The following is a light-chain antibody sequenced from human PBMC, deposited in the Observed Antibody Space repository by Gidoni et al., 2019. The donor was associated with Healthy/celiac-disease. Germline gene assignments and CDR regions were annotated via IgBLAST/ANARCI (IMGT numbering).Light chain of an antibody. V-gene: IGKV1-9*01. J-gene: IGKJ4*01. Sequence: DIQLTQSPSFLSASVGDRVTITCRATQGISSYLAWYQHKPGKAPKLLIYAASTLQSGVPSRFSGSGSVTEFTLTIISLQPEDFATYYCQQLNSYPLLTFGGGTKVEIK. CDR1: QGISSY. CDR2: AAS. CDR3: QQLNSYPLLT.